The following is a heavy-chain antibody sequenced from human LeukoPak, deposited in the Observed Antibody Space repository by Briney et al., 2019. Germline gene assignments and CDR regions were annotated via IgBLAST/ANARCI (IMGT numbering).Heavy chain of an antibody. Sequence: GSLRLSCAASGFTFSSYSMTWVRQAPGKGLEWIGEINHSGSTNYNPSLKSRVTISVDTSKNQFSLKLSSVTAADTAVYYCARVLPSRYYCSGGSCYSGQPFDYWGQGTLVTVSS. CDR2: INHSGST. CDR1: GFTFSSYS. CDR3: ARVLPSRYYCSGGSCYSGQPFDY. J-gene: IGHJ4*02. V-gene: IGHV4-34*01. D-gene: IGHD2-15*01.